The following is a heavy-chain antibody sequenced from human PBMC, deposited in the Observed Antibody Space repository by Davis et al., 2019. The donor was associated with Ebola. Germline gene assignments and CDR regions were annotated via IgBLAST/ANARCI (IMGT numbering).Heavy chain of an antibody. J-gene: IGHJ4*02. D-gene: IGHD4-11*01. CDR1: GYSFTTYW. CDR2: IYPGDSDT. V-gene: IGHV5-51*01. Sequence: GESLKISCKGSGYSFTTYWIGWVRQMPGKGLEWMGIIYPGDSDTRYSPSFQGQVTISADKSISAAYLQWTSLKASDTAIYYCARLAEQTTITPFDYWGQGTLVTVSS. CDR3: ARLAEQTTITPFDY.